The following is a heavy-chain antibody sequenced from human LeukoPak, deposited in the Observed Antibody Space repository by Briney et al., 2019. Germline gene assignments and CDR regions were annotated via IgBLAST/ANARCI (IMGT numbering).Heavy chain of an antibody. CDR3: ARLGGARD. CDR2: INHSGST. J-gene: IGHJ4*02. CDR1: GGSFSGYY. Sequence: PSETLSLTCAVYGGSFSGYYWSWIRQPPGKGLEWIGEINHSGSTNYNPSLKSRVTISVDTSKNQFSLKLSPATAADTAVYYCARLGGARDWGQGTLVTVSS. V-gene: IGHV4-34*01.